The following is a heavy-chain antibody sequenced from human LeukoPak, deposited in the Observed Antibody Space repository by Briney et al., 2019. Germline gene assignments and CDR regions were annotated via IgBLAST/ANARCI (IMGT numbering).Heavy chain of an antibody. V-gene: IGHV1-18*04. D-gene: IGHD1-26*01. CDR1: GYSFISYR. CDR2: ISAYNGNT. Sequence: RASVKVSCKASGYSFISYRITGVRQAPGQGLEWIGWISAYNGNTDYAQKLQGRVTMTTDTSTSTAYMELRSLRSDDTAIYYCARGYSGSYGFDYWGQGSLVTVSS. J-gene: IGHJ4*02. CDR3: ARGYSGSYGFDY.